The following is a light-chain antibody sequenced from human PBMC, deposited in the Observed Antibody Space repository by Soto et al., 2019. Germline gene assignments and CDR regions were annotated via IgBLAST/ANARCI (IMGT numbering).Light chain of an antibody. Sequence: DIQMTQSPSTLSASVGDRVTITCRASQSISMFLAWYQQKPGKAPKLLIYDASNSESGVPSRFSGSGSGTEFSLTIASLQPDDFATYYCQQYETFSGTFGPGTKVEI. CDR3: QQYETFSGT. J-gene: IGKJ1*01. CDR1: QSISMF. CDR2: DAS. V-gene: IGKV1-5*01.